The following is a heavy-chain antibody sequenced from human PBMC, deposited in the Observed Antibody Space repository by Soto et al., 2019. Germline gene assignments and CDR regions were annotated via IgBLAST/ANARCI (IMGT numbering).Heavy chain of an antibody. CDR2: ISGGGGDT. Sequence: LRLSCAASGFTFSNHAMAWLRQVPGKGLEWVSGISGGGGDTYHADCVRGRLTISRDNSKNTLYLQMNSLRAEDAAVYYCARTDSSGWSTRYGMDVWGQGTTVTVSS. CDR3: ARTDSSGWSTRYGMDV. CDR1: GFTFSNHA. J-gene: IGHJ6*02. V-gene: IGHV3-23*01. D-gene: IGHD6-19*01.